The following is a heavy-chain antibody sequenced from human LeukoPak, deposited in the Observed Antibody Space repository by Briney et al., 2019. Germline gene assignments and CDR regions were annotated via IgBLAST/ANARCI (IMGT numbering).Heavy chain of an antibody. V-gene: IGHV3-43D*03. Sequence: PGGSLRLSCAASGFTFSSYWMSWVRQAPGKGLEWVSFITWDGGSTYYADSVKGRFTISRDNSKNSLYLQMNSLRAEDTALYYCAKAKRSYSSRGGPGLTYYMDVWGKGTTVTVSS. CDR1: GFTFSSYW. D-gene: IGHD6-13*01. CDR3: AKAKRSYSSRGGPGLTYYMDV. CDR2: ITWDGGST. J-gene: IGHJ6*03.